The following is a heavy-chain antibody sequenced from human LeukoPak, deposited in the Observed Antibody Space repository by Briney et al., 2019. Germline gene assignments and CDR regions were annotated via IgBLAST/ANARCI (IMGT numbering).Heavy chain of an antibody. D-gene: IGHD4-17*01. J-gene: IGHJ5*02. Sequence: GGSLRLSCAASGFTFSSYWMHWVRQAPGKGLVWVSRINSDGSSTYYADSVKGRFSISRDNAKNTLYLQMNSLRAEDTAVYYCTRGYGDWFDPWGQGTLVTVSS. CDR3: TRGYGDWFDP. V-gene: IGHV3-74*01. CDR2: INSDGSST. CDR1: GFTFSSYW.